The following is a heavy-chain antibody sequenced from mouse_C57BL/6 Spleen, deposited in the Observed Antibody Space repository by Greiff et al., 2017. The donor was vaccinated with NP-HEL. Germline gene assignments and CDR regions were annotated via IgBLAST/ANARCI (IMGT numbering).Heavy chain of an antibody. D-gene: IGHD2-4*01. CDR2: ISSGGSYT. CDR1: GFTFSSYG. CDR3: ARQYDYGWFAY. Sequence: EVKVVESGGDLVKPGGSLKLSCAASGFTFSSYGMSWVRQTPDKRLEWVATISSGGSYTYYPDSVKGRFTISRDNAKNTLYLQMSSLKSEDTAMYYCARQYDYGWFAYWGQGTLVTVSA. V-gene: IGHV5-6*01. J-gene: IGHJ3*01.